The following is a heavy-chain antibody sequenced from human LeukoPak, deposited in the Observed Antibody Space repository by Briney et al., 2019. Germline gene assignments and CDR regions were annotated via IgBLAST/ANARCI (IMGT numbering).Heavy chain of an antibody. CDR2: IIPILGIA. D-gene: IGHD5-18*01. CDR1: GGTFSSYA. V-gene: IGHV1-69*04. J-gene: IGHJ4*02. CDR3: VRLDTAAY. Sequence: GASVKVSCKASGGTFSSYAISWVRQAPGQELEWMGRIIPILGIANYAQKFQGRVTITADKSTSTAYMGLSSLRSEDTAVYYCVRLDTAAYWGQGTLVTVSS.